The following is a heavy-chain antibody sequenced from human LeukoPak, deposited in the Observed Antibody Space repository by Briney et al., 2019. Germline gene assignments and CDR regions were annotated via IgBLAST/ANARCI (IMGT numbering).Heavy chain of an antibody. V-gene: IGHV4-61*02. CDR3: ARVGGYDFVLDY. CDR2: IYTSGST. Sequence: SQTLSLTCTVSGGSISSGSYYWSWLRQPAGKGLEWIGRIYTSGSTNYNPSLKSRVTISVDTSKNQFSLKLSSVTAADTAVYYCARVGGYDFVLDYWGQGTLVTVSS. CDR1: GGSISSGSYY. J-gene: IGHJ4*02. D-gene: IGHD5-12*01.